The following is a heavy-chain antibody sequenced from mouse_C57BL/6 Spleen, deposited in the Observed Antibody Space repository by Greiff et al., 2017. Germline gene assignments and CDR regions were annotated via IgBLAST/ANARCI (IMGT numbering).Heavy chain of an antibody. CDR3: ARGATVVDYFDY. J-gene: IGHJ2*01. CDR1: GYSFTGYY. V-gene: IGHV1-42*01. Sequence: EVQLQQSGPELVKPGASVKISCKASGYSFTGYYMNWVKQSPEKSLEWIGEINPSTGGTTYNQKFKAKATLTVDKTSSTAYMQLNSLTSEDSAVYYCARGATVVDYFDYWGQGTTLTVSS. CDR2: INPSTGGT. D-gene: IGHD1-1*01.